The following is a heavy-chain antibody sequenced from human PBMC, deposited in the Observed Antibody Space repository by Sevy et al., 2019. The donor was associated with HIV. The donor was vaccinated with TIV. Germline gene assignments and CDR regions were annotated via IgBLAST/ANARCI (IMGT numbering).Heavy chain of an antibody. V-gene: IGHV4-59*08. D-gene: IGHD3-9*01. CDR1: GGSISSYY. CDR3: ARLRRLAYYDILTGYYNVMDESPTGGFDP. Sequence: WETLSLTCTVSGGSISSYYWSWIQQPPGKGLEWIGYINYSGSTNYNPSLKSRVTISVDTSKNQFSLKLSSVTAADTAVYYCARLRRLAYYDILTGYYNVMDESPTGGFDPWGQGTLVTVSS. CDR2: INYSGST. J-gene: IGHJ5*02.